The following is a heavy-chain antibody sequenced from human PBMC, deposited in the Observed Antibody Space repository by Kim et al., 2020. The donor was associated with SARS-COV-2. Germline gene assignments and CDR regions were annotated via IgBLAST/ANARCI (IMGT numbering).Heavy chain of an antibody. J-gene: IGHJ4*02. CDR1: GFTFTGYA. CDR3: MKGGWGWIWDH. D-gene: IGHD2-2*03. Sequence: GGSLRLSCTTSGFTFTGYAMSWVRQAPGKVLEWVSSIDGSDGTTYYVDSVKGRFTISRDNSKNTLYLQMNSLRADDTAVYYCMKGGWGWIWDHWGQGTRGTVSS. V-gene: IGHV3-23*01. CDR2: IDGSDGTT.